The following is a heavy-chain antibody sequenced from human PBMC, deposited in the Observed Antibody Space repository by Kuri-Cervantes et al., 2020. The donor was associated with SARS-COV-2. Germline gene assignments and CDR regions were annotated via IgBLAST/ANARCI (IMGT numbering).Heavy chain of an antibody. CDR1: GFTFSSYA. J-gene: IGHJ4*02. V-gene: IGHV3-23*01. Sequence: GESLKISCAASGFTFSSYAMSWVRQAPGKGLEWVSAISGSGGSTYYADSVKGRFTISRDNSKNTLYLQMNSLRAEDTAVYYCAKGEFYARAFDHWGQGTLVTVSS. CDR2: ISGSGGST. D-gene: IGHD2/OR15-2a*01. CDR3: AKGEFYARAFDH.